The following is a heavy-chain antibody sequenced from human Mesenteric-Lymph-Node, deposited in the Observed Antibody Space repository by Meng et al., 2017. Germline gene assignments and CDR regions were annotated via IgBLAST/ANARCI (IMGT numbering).Heavy chain of an antibody. CDR1: GYTFTSYD. J-gene: IGHJ4*02. V-gene: IGHV1-8*03. CDR3: ARASYYYDSSGYYYAYYFDY. D-gene: IGHD3-22*01. Sequence: ASVKVSCKASGYTFTSYDINWVRQATGQGLEWMGWMNPNSGNTGYAQKFQGRVTITRNTSISTAYMELSSLRSEDTAVYYCARASYYYDSSGYYYAYYFDYWGQGTLVTVSS. CDR2: MNPNSGNT.